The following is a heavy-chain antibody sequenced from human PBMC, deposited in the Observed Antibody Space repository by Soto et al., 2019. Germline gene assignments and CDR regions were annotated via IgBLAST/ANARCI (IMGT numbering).Heavy chain of an antibody. CDR1: GYRFTSYG. CDR3: GRCRTDSYAMDV. J-gene: IGHJ6*02. Sequence: ASVKVSCKASGYRFTSYGIAWVRQVPGQGPEWMGWISPYNGRTYYAQNVQGRVVMTTDISTNIVYLELRSLRSDDTAMYYCGRCRTDSYAMDVWGQGTTVTVSS. V-gene: IGHV1-18*01. D-gene: IGHD5-18*01. CDR2: ISPYNGRT.